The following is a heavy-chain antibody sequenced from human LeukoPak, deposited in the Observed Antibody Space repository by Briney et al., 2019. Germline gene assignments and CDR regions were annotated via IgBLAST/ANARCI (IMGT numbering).Heavy chain of an antibody. D-gene: IGHD5-18*01. V-gene: IGHV3-9*01. J-gene: IGHJ6*03. CDR2: ISWNSGSI. Sequence: GRSLRLSCAASGFTFDDYAMHWVRQAPGKGLEWVSGISWNSGSICYEDSVKGRFTISRDNAKNSLYLQMNSLRTEDTALYYCAKGDTAMVYYYMDVWGKGTTVTVSS. CDR3: AKGDTAMVYYYMDV. CDR1: GFTFDDYA.